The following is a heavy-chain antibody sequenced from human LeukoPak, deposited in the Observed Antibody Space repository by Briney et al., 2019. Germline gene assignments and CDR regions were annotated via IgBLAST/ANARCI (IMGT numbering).Heavy chain of an antibody. J-gene: IGHJ5*02. V-gene: IGHV3-21*01. CDR3: ARGDDYLPFDH. CDR1: GFTFSSYG. CDR2: ISGSSFNYI. D-gene: IGHD2/OR15-2a*01. Sequence: GGSLRLSCAASGFTFSSYGMHWVRQAPGKGLEWVARISGSSFNYINYADSVKGRFTVSRDNARNSLYLQMNSLRVEDTGVYYCARGDDYLPFDHWGQGNLVTVSS.